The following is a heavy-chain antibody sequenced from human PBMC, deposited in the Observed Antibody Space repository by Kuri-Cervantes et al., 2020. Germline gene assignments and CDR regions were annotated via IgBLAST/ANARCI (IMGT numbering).Heavy chain of an antibody. Sequence: SLKISCAASGFTFDDYAMHWVRQAPGKGLEWVLGISWNSGSIGYADSVKGRFTISRDNAKNSLYLQMNSLRAEDTALYYCAKAPERNYYYGMDVWGQGTTVTVSS. CDR1: GFTFDDYA. J-gene: IGHJ6*02. CDR2: ISWNSGSI. CDR3: AKAPERNYYYGMDV. V-gene: IGHV3-9*01.